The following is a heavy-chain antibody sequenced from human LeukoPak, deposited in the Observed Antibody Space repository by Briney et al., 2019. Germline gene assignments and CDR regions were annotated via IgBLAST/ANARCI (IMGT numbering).Heavy chain of an antibody. CDR1: GFTFSSYS. D-gene: IGHD6-19*01. J-gene: IGHJ3*02. V-gene: IGHV3-48*02. CDR3: ARDCGGSGWIDAFDI. CDR2: ISSSSSTI. Sequence: GSLRLSCAASGFTFSSYSMNWVRQAPGKGLEWVSYISSSSSTIYYADSVKGRFTISRDNAKNSLYLQMSSLRDEDTAAYYCARDCGGSGWIDAFDIWGQGKMVTVSS.